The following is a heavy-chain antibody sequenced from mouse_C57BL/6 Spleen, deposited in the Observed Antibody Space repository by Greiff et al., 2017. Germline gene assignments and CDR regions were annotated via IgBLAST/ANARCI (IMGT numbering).Heavy chain of an antibody. D-gene: IGHD2-4*01. CDR3: ARGDDYDYFDY. J-gene: IGHJ2*01. Sequence: VQLQQSGPELVKPGDSVKISCKASGYSFTGYFMNWVMQSHGKSLEWIGRINPYNGDTFYNQKFKGKATLTVDKSASTAHLELRSLTSEDSAVYYCARGDDYDYFDYWGQGTTLTVSS. CDR2: INPYNGDT. V-gene: IGHV1-20*01. CDR1: GYSFTGYF.